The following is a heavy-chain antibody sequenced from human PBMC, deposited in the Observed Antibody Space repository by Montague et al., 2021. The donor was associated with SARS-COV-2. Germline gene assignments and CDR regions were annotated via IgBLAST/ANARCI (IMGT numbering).Heavy chain of an antibody. CDR2: IYYSGSVTT. V-gene: IGHV4-59*13. CDR1: GGSINNYY. J-gene: IGHJ2*01. Sequence: SETLSLTCSVSGGSINNYYWGWVRQSPGKGLEWIGYIYYSGSVTTSYNPSLKSRVSISVDTSENQFSLKLTSVTAADTAVYYCARRGGGEVFARFMYWYFDVWSRVSLVTVSS. CDR3: ARRGGGEVFARFMYWYFDV. D-gene: IGHD2-21*01.